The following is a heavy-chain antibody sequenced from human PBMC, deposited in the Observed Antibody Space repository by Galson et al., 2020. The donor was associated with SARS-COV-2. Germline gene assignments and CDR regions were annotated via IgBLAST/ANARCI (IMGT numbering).Heavy chain of an antibody. CDR3: ARDYDILTGYYLESYYYDYGMDV. D-gene: IGHD3-9*01. J-gene: IGHJ6*02. V-gene: IGHV1-69*13. CDR1: GGTFSSYA. Sequence: SVKVSCKASGGTFSSYAISWVRQAPGQGLEWMGGIIPIFGTANYAQKFQGRVTITADESTSTAYMELSSLRSEDTAVYYCARDYDILTGYYLESYYYDYGMDVWGQGTTVTVSS. CDR2: IIPIFGTA.